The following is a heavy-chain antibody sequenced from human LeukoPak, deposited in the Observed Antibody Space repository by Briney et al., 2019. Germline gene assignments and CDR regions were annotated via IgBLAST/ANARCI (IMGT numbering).Heavy chain of an antibody. D-gene: IGHD3-10*01. CDR3: AREYYYGSGSNYYFDY. V-gene: IGHV3-66*01. Sequence: PGGSLRLSCAASGFTAGSNYMNGVRQAPGKGLEWVSVMYGVGSTYYADSVKARFTISRDNSKNTLYLQMNSLRAEDTAVYYCAREYYYGSGSNYYFDYWGQGTLVTVSS. CDR1: GFTAGSNY. J-gene: IGHJ4*02. CDR2: MYGVGST.